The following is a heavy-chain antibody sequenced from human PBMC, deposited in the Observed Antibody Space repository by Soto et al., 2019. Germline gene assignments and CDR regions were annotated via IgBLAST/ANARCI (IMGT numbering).Heavy chain of an antibody. CDR2: INPNSGGT. J-gene: IGHJ6*02. CDR1: GYTFAGYY. V-gene: IGHV1-2*02. Sequence: GASVNVSCKSSGYTFAGYYIHWVRQAPGQGLECMGWINPNSGGTNYAQKFQGRVTMTRDTSISTAYMELSRLRSDDTAVYYCATYSGGSGWYRLYYYYYGMDVWGQGTTVTVSS. CDR3: ATYSGGSGWYRLYYYYYGMDV. D-gene: IGHD6-19*01.